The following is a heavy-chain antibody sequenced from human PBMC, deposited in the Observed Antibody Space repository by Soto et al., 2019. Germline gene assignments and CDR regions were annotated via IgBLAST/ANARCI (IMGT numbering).Heavy chain of an antibody. D-gene: IGHD3-3*01. CDR1: GFTFSSYD. V-gene: IGHV3-13*01. J-gene: IGHJ6*02. CDR2: IGTAGDT. CDR3: ARGPPSVLRFLEWPSMDV. Sequence: PGGSLRLSCAASGFTFSSYDMHWVRQATGKGLEWVSAIGTAGDTYYPGSVKGRFTISRENAKNSLYLQMNSLRAEDTAVYYCARGPPSVLRFLEWPSMDVWGQGTTVTVSS.